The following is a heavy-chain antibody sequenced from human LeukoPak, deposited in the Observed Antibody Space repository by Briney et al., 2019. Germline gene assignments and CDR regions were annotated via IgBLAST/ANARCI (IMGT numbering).Heavy chain of an antibody. CDR2: INPNSGGT. CDR1: GYTFTGYY. D-gene: IGHD1-1*01. V-gene: IGHV1-2*02. CDR3: ARGWDDNWNDVWGWFDP. Sequence: GASVKVSCKASGYTFTGYYMHWVRQAPGQGLEWMGWINPNSGGTNYAQKFQGRVTITRDTSISTAYMEPSRLRSDDTAVYYWARGWDDNWNDVWGWFDPWGQGTLVTVSS. J-gene: IGHJ5*02.